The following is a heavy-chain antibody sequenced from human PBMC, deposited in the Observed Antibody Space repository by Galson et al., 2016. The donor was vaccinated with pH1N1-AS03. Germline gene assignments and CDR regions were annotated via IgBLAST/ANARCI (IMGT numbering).Heavy chain of an antibody. Sequence: SLRLSCAASGFIFDNYAMHWVWQAPGKGLEWVSGISWKSGYIAYADSVKGRFTISRDNAKNAQHLQMNSLRPEDTGLYYCAKDSGRLTHYYYGMDVRGQGTTVTVSS. V-gene: IGHV3-9*01. CDR1: GFIFDNYA. CDR2: ISWKSGYI. CDR3: AKDSGRLTHYYYGMDV. D-gene: IGHD2-15*01. J-gene: IGHJ6*02.